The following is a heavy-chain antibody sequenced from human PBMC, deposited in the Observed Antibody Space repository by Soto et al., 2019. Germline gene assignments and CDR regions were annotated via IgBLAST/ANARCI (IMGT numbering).Heavy chain of an antibody. CDR2: IIPIFGTA. CDR3: ARDKNQGSPIYYYYGMDV. Sequence: SVKVSCKASGGTFSSYAISWVRQAPGQGLEWMGGIIPIFGTANYAQKFQGRVTITADESTSTAYMELSSLRSEDTAVYYCARDKNQGSPIYYYYGMDVWGQGTTVTVSS. CDR1: GGTFSSYA. J-gene: IGHJ6*02. D-gene: IGHD3-10*01. V-gene: IGHV1-69*13.